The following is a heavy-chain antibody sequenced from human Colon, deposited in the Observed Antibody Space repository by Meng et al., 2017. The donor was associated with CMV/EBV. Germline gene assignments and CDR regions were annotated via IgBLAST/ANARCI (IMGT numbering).Heavy chain of an antibody. CDR3: ARAYPSYFFDS. CDR2: VYVSGST. CDR1: GGSINSGGYY. V-gene: IGHV4-30-4*01. J-gene: IGHJ4*02. Sequence: CSISGGSINSGGYYWSWIRQPPGKGLEWIGYVYVSGSTYYTPSLQSRITISVDTSKSQFSLKLNSVTTADTAVYYCARAYPSYFFDSWGQGTLVTVSS.